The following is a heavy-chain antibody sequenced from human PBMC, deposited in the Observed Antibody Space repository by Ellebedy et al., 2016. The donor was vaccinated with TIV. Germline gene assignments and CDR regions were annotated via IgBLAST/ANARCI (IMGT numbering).Heavy chain of an antibody. CDR3: ARGLARDY. J-gene: IGHJ4*02. CDR2: ITHSGST. Sequence: MPSETLSLTCAVYGGSFSGYYWSRIRKPPGKGLEWIGEITHSGSTNYNPSLKSRVTISVDTSKNQFSLNLSSVTAADTAVYYCARGLARDYWGQGTLVTVSS. V-gene: IGHV4-34*01. CDR1: GGSFSGYY.